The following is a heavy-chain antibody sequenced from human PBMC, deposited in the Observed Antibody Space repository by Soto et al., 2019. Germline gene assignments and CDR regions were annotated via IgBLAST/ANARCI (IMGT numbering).Heavy chain of an antibody. CDR2: INSDGSST. J-gene: IGHJ6*02. V-gene: IGHV3-74*01. CDR1: GFTFSSYW. Sequence: GGSLRLSCAASGFTFSSYWMHWVRQAPGKGLVWVSRINSDGSSTSYADSVKGRFTISRGNAKNTLYLQMNSLRAEDTAVYYCAREYYYDSSGYDYGMDVWGQGTTVTVSS. D-gene: IGHD3-22*01. CDR3: AREYYYDSSGYDYGMDV.